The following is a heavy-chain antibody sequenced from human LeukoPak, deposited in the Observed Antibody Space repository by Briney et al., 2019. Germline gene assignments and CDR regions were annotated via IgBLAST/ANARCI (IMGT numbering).Heavy chain of an antibody. Sequence: PGGSLRLSCAASGFTFSSYWMSWVRQAPGKGLEWVANIKQDGSEKYYVDSVKGRFTISRDNAKNSLYLQMNSLRAEDTAVYYCAREQSRDGYKNFDYWGQGTLVTVPS. D-gene: IGHD5-24*01. CDR2: IKQDGSEK. V-gene: IGHV3-7*01. J-gene: IGHJ4*02. CDR3: AREQSRDGYKNFDY. CDR1: GFTFSSYW.